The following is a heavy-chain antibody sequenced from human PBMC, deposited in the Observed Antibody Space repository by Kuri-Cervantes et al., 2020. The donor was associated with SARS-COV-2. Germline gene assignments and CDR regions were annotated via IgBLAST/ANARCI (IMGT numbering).Heavy chain of an antibody. CDR3: ARVEYSNYYFDY. D-gene: IGHD4-11*01. Sequence: GESLKISCATSGFSFSDYSMNWVRLAPGKGLEWVSSISSSGNYIYYADSLKGRFTVSRDNAKSSLYLQMNSLRAEDTAVYYCARVEYSNYYFDYWGQGTLVTVSS. CDR1: GFSFSDYS. CDR2: ISSSGNYI. J-gene: IGHJ4*02. V-gene: IGHV3-21*01.